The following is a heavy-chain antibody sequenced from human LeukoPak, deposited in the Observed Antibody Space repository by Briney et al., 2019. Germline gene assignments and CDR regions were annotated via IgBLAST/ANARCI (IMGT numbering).Heavy chain of an antibody. CDR2: ISSAGTT. V-gene: IGHV3-66*01. J-gene: IGHJ4*02. CDR1: GFRFSGFS. Sequence: PGGSLRLSCAGFGFRFSGFSMNWVRQAPGKGLEWVSIISSAGTTYYADSVKGRFTISRDNSKNTVYLQVNSLRDEDTAVYYCARDLEAANTYYFDYWGQGTMVTVSS. D-gene: IGHD6-13*01. CDR3: ARDLEAANTYYFDY.